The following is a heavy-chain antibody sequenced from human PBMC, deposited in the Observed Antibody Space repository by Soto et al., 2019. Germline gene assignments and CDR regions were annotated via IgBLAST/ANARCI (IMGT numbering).Heavy chain of an antibody. CDR2: INHSGST. Sequence: KTSETLSLTCAVYGGSFSGYYWSWIRQPPGKGLEWIGEINHSGSTNYNPSLKSRVTISVDTSKNQFSLKLSSVTAADTAVYYCARGSVYAFYYFDYWGQGTLVTVSS. CDR1: GGSFSGYY. J-gene: IGHJ4*02. CDR3: ARGSVYAFYYFDY. V-gene: IGHV4-34*01. D-gene: IGHD2-8*01.